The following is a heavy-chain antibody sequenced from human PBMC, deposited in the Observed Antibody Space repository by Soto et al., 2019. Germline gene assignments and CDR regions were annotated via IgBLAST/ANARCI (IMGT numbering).Heavy chain of an antibody. V-gene: IGHV4-61*08. Sequence: PSETLSLTCTVSGGSISSGGYYWSWIRQHPGKGLEWIGYIYYSGSTNYNPSLKGRVTISVDTSKNQFSLKLSSVTAADTAVYYCARLSWTQLEYYFDYWGQGTLVTVSS. CDR1: GGSISSGGYY. J-gene: IGHJ4*02. CDR2: IYYSGST. CDR3: ARLSWTQLEYYFDY. D-gene: IGHD5-18*01.